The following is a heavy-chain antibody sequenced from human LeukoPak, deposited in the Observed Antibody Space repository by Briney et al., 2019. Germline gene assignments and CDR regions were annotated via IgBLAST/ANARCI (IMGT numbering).Heavy chain of an antibody. J-gene: IGHJ4*02. CDR2: IIPILGIA. CDR3: ATAMVRGED. V-gene: IGHV1-69*04. CDR1: GGTFSSYA. Sequence: ASVTVSCKASGGTFSSYAISWVRQAPGQGLEWMGRIIPILGIANYAQKFQGRVTITADKSTSTAYMELSSLRSEDTAVYYCATAMVRGEDWGQGTLVTVSS. D-gene: IGHD3-10*01.